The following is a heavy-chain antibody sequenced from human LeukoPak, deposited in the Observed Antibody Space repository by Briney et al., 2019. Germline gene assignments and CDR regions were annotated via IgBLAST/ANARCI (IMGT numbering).Heavy chain of an antibody. CDR1: GYTFTSYA. D-gene: IGHD3-10*01. CDR3: AREGRIGRITMVRGVTGPLYYFDY. Sequence: ASVKVSCKASGYTFTSYAMHWVRQAPGQRLEWMGWINAGNGNTKYSQKFQGRVTITRDTSASTAYMELSSLRSEDTAVYYCAREGRIGRITMVRGVTGPLYYFDYWGQGTVVTVSS. J-gene: IGHJ4*02. V-gene: IGHV1-3*01. CDR2: INAGNGNT.